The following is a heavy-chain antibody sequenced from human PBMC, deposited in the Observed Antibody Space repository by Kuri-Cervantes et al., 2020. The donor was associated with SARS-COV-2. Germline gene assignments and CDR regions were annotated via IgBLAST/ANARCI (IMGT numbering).Heavy chain of an antibody. Sequence: GESLKISCAASGFTFSSYGMHWVRQAPGKGLEWVAVISYDGSNKYYADYVKGRFTISRDNSKNTLYLQMTSLRAEDTAVYYCAEGGGPGSYIPLDYWGQGTLVTVSS. CDR1: GFTFSSYG. CDR3: AEGGGPGSYIPLDY. V-gene: IGHV3-30*18. CDR2: ISYDGSNK. D-gene: IGHD1-26*01. J-gene: IGHJ4*02.